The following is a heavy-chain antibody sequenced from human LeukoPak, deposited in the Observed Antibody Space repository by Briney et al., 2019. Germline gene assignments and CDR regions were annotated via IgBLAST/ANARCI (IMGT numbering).Heavy chain of an antibody. Sequence: GGSLRLSCAASGFTVSSNYVSWVRQAPGKGLEWVSVIYSGGSTYYADSVKGRFTISRDNSKNTRYLQMNSLRAEDTAVYYCARAIAAAGTVWFDPWGQGTLVTVSS. CDR1: GFTVSSNY. CDR2: IYSGGST. V-gene: IGHV3-53*01. CDR3: ARAIAAAGTVWFDP. J-gene: IGHJ5*02. D-gene: IGHD6-13*01.